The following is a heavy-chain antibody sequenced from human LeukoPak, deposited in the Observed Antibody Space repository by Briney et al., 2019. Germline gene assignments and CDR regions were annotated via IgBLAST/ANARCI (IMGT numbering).Heavy chain of an antibody. CDR1: GFTFSSYA. V-gene: IGHV3-21*01. CDR3: ARGPHGGFVIIPTEF. CDR2: IDSSSSYI. D-gene: IGHD3-3*01. Sequence: PGGSLRLSCAASGFTFSSYAMSWVRQAPGKGLEWVSSIDSSSSYIYYADPVKGRFTISRANAKNSLFLQMNSLRAEDTAVYYCARGPHGGFVIIPTEFWGQGTLVTVSS. J-gene: IGHJ4*02.